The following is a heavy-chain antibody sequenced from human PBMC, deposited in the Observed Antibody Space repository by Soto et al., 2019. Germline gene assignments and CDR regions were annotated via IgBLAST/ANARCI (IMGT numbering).Heavy chain of an antibody. D-gene: IGHD3-3*01. Sequence: GGSLRLSCAASGFTFSSYGMHWVRQAPGKGLEWVAVISYDGSNKYYADSVKGRFTISRDNSKNTLYLQMNSLRAEDTAVYYCAKDRAITMPTHYYYGMDDWGQRTTVTVSS. CDR2: ISYDGSNK. J-gene: IGHJ6*02. V-gene: IGHV3-30*18. CDR1: GFTFSSYG. CDR3: AKDRAITMPTHYYYGMDD.